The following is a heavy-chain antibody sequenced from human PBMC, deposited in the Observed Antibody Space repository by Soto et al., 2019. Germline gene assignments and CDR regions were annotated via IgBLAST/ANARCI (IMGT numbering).Heavy chain of an antibody. V-gene: IGHV3-30*18. J-gene: IGHJ4*01. D-gene: IGHD2-2*02. CDR3: TKDRIPDGRWNFDY. Sequence: GGSLRLSCAASGFTFSSYGRHWVRQAPGKGLEWGAVISYDGSNKYYADSVKGRFTISRDNSKNTLYLQMNSLRAEDTAVYFCTKDRIPDGRWNFDYWGLGTLVTVSS. CDR1: GFTFSSYG. CDR2: ISYDGSNK.